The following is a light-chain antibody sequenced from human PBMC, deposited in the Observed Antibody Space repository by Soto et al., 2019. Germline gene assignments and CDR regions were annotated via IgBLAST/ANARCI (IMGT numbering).Light chain of an antibody. CDR3: CSYAGSNSLI. J-gene: IGLJ2*01. V-gene: IGLV2-23*02. Sequence: QSVLTQPASVSGSPGQSITISCTGPNGDVGSYDLVSWYQRYPGEAPKLIIYEVNKRPSGISNRFSGSKSGNTASLTISGLQAEDEAEYDCCSYAGSNSLIFGGGTKLTVL. CDR2: EVN. CDR1: NGDVGSYDL.